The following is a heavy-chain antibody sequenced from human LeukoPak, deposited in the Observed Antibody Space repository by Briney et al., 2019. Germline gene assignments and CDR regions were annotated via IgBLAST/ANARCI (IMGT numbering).Heavy chain of an antibody. CDR3: AREFIAVAGHFDY. Sequence: SETLSLTCTVSGGSISSYYWSWIRQPPGKGLEWIGYIYYSGSTNYNPSLKSRVTISVDTSKNQFSLKLSSVTAADTAVYYCAREFIAVAGHFDYWGQGTLVTVSS. CDR2: IYYSGST. J-gene: IGHJ4*02. V-gene: IGHV4-59*01. D-gene: IGHD6-19*01. CDR1: GGSISSYY.